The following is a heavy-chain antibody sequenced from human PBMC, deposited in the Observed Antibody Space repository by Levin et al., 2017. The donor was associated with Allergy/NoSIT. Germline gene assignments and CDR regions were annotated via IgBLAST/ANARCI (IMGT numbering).Heavy chain of an antibody. CDR3: ARDNSMIVVEYLLDY. V-gene: IGHV3-48*01. J-gene: IGHJ4*02. Sequence: GESLKISCAASGFTFSSYSMNWVRQAPGKGLEWVSYISSSSSTIYYADSVKGRFTISRDNAKNSLYLQMNSLRAEDTAVYYCARDNSMIVVEYLLDYWGQGTLVTVSS. CDR1: GFTFSSYS. D-gene: IGHD3-22*01. CDR2: ISSSSSTI.